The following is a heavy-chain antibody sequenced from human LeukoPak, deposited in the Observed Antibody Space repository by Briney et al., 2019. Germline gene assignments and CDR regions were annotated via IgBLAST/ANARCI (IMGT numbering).Heavy chain of an antibody. CDR2: TSGSGDGT. CDR3: ANGQQLAPFDY. V-gene: IGHV3-23*01. Sequence: GGSLRLSCAASGFTFSSYAMSWVRQAPGKGLEWVSATSGSGDGTFYADSVKGRFTISRDNSKNTLYLQMNSLRAEDTAVYYCANGQQLAPFDYWGQGTLVTVSS. CDR1: GFTFSSYA. D-gene: IGHD6-13*01. J-gene: IGHJ4*02.